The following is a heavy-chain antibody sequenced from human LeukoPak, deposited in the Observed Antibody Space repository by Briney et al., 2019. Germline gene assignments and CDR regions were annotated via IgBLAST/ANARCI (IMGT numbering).Heavy chain of an antibody. J-gene: IGHJ4*02. V-gene: IGHV3-48*01. D-gene: IGHD6-19*01. CDR1: GFTLSSFS. Sequence: GGSLRLSCAASGFTLSSFSMNWVRQAPGKGLEWVSYISGGSSTIYSADSVKGRFTISRDNAKNLLYLLMDTLRAEDTAVYYCARVGSNQWLDYWGQGTLVTVSS. CDR3: ARVGSNQWLDY. CDR2: ISGGSSTI.